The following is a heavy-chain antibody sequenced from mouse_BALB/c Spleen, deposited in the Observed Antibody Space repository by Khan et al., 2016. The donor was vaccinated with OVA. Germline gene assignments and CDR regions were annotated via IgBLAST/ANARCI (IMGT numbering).Heavy chain of an antibody. Sequence: QVRLQQSGTELARPGASVKMSCKASGYTFTSYTMHWVKQRPGQGLEWIGYINPSSGYTNYNQKFKDKATLTADKSSITAYMQLSSLTSEDSAIYYCAREGAYYRSDGWFVYWGQGTLVTVSA. D-gene: IGHD2-14*01. J-gene: IGHJ3*01. CDR2: INPSSGYT. V-gene: IGHV1-4*01. CDR1: GYTFTSYT. CDR3: AREGAYYRSDGWFVY.